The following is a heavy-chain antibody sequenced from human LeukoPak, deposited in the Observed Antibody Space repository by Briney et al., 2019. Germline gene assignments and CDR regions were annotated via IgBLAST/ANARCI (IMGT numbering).Heavy chain of an antibody. CDR3: AKDLVGTTVTSGYYYYMDV. D-gene: IGHD4-17*01. J-gene: IGHJ6*03. V-gene: IGHV3-48*01. Sequence: GGSLRLSCAASGFTLSTYSMNWVRQAPGKGLEWVSYISSSSSTIYYADSVKGRFTISRDNAKNSLYLQMNSLRAEDTAVYYCAKDLVGTTVTSGYYYYMDVWGKGTTVAVSS. CDR2: ISSSSSTI. CDR1: GFTLSTYS.